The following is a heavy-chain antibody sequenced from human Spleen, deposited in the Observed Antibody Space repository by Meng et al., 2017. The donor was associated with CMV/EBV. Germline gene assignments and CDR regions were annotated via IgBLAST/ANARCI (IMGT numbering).Heavy chain of an antibody. Sequence: QLQLQGPGPGLWKPSETLSLTCSVSGGSVSDYDWSWIRQPAGKGLEWIGRIYRSGSTNYNPSLKSRVSMSLDTSKNQFSLKLSSVTAADTAVYYCARHHHSPTFDYWGQGTLVTVSS. J-gene: IGHJ4*02. CDR3: ARHHHSPTFDY. V-gene: IGHV4-4*07. CDR2: IYRSGST. D-gene: IGHD1-14*01. CDR1: GGSVSDYD.